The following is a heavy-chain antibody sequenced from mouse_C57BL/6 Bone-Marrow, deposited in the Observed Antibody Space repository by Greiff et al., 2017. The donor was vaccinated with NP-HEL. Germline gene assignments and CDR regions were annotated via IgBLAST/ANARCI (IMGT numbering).Heavy chain of an antibody. CDR3: ARTRTTVVATHWYVDV. V-gene: IGHV5-9*01. CDR1: GFTFSSYT. Sequence: EVQLVESGGGLVKPGGSLKLSCAASGFTFSSYTMSWVRQTPEKRLEWVATISVGGGNTYYPDRVKGRFTISRDNAKYTLYLQMSSLRSEDTALYYCARTRTTVVATHWYVDVWGTGTTVTVAS. D-gene: IGHD1-1*01. J-gene: IGHJ1*03. CDR2: ISVGGGNT.